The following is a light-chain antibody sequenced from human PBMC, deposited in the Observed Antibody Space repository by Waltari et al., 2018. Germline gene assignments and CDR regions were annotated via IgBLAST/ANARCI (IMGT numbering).Light chain of an antibody. CDR3: QQYYNWPRT. V-gene: IGKV3-15*01. CDR1: QSVGSN. Sequence: IVMTQSPGTLFASPGERVILSCRASQSVGSNLAWYQQKPGQPPRLLIYRASTRATDIPGTFSGSGSGTGFTLTISSLQSEDFALYYCQQYYNWPRTFGQGTKVEIK. CDR2: RAS. J-gene: IGKJ1*01.